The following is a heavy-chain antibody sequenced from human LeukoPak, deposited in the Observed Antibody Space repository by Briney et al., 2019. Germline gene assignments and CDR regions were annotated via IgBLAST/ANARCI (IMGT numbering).Heavy chain of an antibody. D-gene: IGHD3-16*01. CDR1: GGSISSYY. J-gene: IGHJ4*02. V-gene: IGHV4-59*01. CDR2: IYYSGST. CDR3: ARDLGGRIDY. Sequence: SETLSLTCTVSGGSISSYYWSWIRQPPGKGLEWIGYIYYSGSTNYNPSLKSRVTISVDTSKNQFSLKLSSETAADTAVYYCARDLGGRIDYWGQGTLVTVSS.